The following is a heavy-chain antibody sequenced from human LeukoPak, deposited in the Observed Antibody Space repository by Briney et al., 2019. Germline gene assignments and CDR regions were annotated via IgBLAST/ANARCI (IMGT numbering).Heavy chain of an antibody. CDR1: GGTFNAYA. Sequence: ASVKVSCKASGGTFNAYAISWVRQAPGQGLEWMGRIILIFDITNYAQNFQGRVTITADKSTTTAYLELSSLRSDDTAVFYCARDPEYDTPGYLSGYFDSWGQGTLVTVSS. J-gene: IGHJ4*02. D-gene: IGHD3-22*01. V-gene: IGHV1-69*04. CDR3: ARDPEYDTPGYLSGYFDS. CDR2: IILIFDIT.